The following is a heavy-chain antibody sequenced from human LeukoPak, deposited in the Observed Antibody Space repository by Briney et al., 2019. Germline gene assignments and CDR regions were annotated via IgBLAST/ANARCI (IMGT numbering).Heavy chain of an antibody. J-gene: IGHJ5*02. CDR1: GYTFTSYY. CDR2: INSSGGRT. D-gene: IGHD4-11*01. Sequence: GASVKVSCKASGYTFTSYYMHWVGQAPGQGREWMGMINSSGGRTSKAQKFQGRDTKNRDRYTSTVNMELSSLRSEDTAVYYCARAPDYTNWFHPWGQGTLVTVSS. V-gene: IGHV1-46*01. CDR3: ARAPDYTNWFHP.